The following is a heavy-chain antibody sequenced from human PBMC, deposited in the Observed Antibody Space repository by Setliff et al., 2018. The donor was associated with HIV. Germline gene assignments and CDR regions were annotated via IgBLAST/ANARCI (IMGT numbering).Heavy chain of an antibody. Sequence: SVKVSCKASGGTFSSFAIHWVRQAPGQGLEWMGGIIPMFGTANYAQKFHGRVTITADESTNTAYMELSSLGSEDTAVYSCARPDSRWLQFYYFDNWGQGTLVTVSS. D-gene: IGHD5-12*01. V-gene: IGHV1-69*13. CDR1: GGTFSSFA. CDR2: IIPMFGTA. J-gene: IGHJ4*02. CDR3: ARPDSRWLQFYYFDN.